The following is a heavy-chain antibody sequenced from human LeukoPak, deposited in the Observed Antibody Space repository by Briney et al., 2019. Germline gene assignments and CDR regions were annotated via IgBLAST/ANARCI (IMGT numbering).Heavy chain of an antibody. CDR2: MNPNSGNT. D-gene: IGHD3-3*01. CDR1: GYTFTSYD. V-gene: IGHV1-8*03. Sequence: ASVKVSCKASGYTFTSYDINWVRQATGQGLEWMGWMNPNSGNTGYAQKFQGRVTITRNTSISTASMELSSLRSEDTAVYYCARGLWVDFWSGYYGTWFDPWGQGTLVTVSS. J-gene: IGHJ5*02. CDR3: ARGLWVDFWSGYYGTWFDP.